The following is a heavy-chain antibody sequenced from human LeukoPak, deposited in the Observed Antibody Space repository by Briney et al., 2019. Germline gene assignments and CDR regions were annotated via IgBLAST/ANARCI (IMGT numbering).Heavy chain of an antibody. CDR2: IIPIFGTA. CDR3: ASNGDSSSY. D-gene: IGHD6-6*01. V-gene: IGHV1-69*06. CDR1: GGTFSSYA. J-gene: IGHJ4*02. Sequence: ASVKVSWKASGGTFSSYAISWVRQAPGQGLEWMGRIIPIFGTANYAQKFQGRVTITADKSTSTAYMELSSLRSEDTAVYYCASNGDSSSYWGQGTLVTVSS.